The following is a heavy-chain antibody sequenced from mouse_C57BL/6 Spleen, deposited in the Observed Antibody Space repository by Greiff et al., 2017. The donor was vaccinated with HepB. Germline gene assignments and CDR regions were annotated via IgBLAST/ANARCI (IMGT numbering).Heavy chain of an antibody. J-gene: IGHJ1*03. CDR2: IYPRSGNT. CDR3: ARHFVTTVVARYWYFDV. CDR1: GYTFTSYG. V-gene: IGHV1-81*01. D-gene: IGHD1-1*01. Sequence: QVHVKQSGAELARPGASVKLSCKASGYTFTSYGISWVKQRTGQGLEWIGEIYPRSGNTYYNEKFKGKATLTADKSSSTAYMELRSLTSEDSAVYFCARHFVTTVVARYWYFDVWGTGTTVTVSS.